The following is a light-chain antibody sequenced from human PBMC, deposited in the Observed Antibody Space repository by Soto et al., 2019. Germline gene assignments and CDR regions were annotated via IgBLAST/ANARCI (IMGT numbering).Light chain of an antibody. Sequence: QSVLTQPPSVSGAPGQRVTISCTGSSSNIGAGYDVHWYQQLPGTAPKLLIYGNSNRPSGVPDRFSGSKSGTSASLAITGLQAEDEADFYCKSYHGRMSVFYGFGTGTKVTVL. CDR1: SSNIGAGYD. J-gene: IGLJ1*01. CDR3: KSYHGRMSVFYG. CDR2: GNS. V-gene: IGLV1-40*01.